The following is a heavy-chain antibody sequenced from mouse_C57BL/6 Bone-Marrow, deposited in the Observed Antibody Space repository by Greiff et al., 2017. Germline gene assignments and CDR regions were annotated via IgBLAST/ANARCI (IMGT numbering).Heavy chain of an antibody. CDR2: IDPSDSYT. CDR3: AREPTMDY. V-gene: IGHV1-50*01. J-gene: IGHJ4*01. CDR1: GYTFTSYW. D-gene: IGHD5-1*01. Sequence: VQLQQSGAELVKPGASVKLSCKASGYTFTSYWMQWVKQRPGQGLEWIGEIDPSDSYTNYNQKFKGKATLTVETSSSTAYMQLSSLTSEDSAVYYCAREPTMDYWGQGTSVTVSS.